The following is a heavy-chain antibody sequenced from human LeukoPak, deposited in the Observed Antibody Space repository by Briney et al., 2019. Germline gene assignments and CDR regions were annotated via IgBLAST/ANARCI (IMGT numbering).Heavy chain of an antibody. Sequence: ASVKGSCKASGYTFTGYYMHWLRQAPGQGLEWKGWINPNSGGTNYAQKFQDRVTMTRDTSISTAYMELIRLRSDDTAMYYCARGYCSSTSCYTTYYYYGMDVWGQGTTVTVSS. V-gene: IGHV1-2*02. D-gene: IGHD2-2*02. CDR1: GYTFTGYY. CDR3: ARGYCSSTSCYTTYYYYGMDV. CDR2: INPNSGGT. J-gene: IGHJ6*02.